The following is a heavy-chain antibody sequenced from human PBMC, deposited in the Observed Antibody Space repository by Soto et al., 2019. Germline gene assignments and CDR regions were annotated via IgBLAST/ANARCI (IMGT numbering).Heavy chain of an antibody. V-gene: IGHV1-8*01. CDR3: AKGKWLRPPTLDY. CDR1: GYTFTSYD. D-gene: IGHD5-12*01. J-gene: IGHJ4*02. CDR2: MNPNSGNT. Sequence: ASVKVSCKASGYTFTSYDINWVRQATGQGLEWMGWMNPNSGNTGYAQKFQGRVTMTRNTSISTAYMELSSLRSEDTAVYYCAKGKWLRPPTLDYWGQGTLVTVSS.